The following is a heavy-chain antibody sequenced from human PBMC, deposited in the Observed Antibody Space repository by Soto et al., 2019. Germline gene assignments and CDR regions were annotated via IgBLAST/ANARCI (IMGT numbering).Heavy chain of an antibody. CDR3: ARGQGAAIGDYYYHGMDV. CDR2: IRSRANNFAT. D-gene: IGHD2-2*02. CDR1: LFLFIGSA. Sequence: GSLRLSCTASLFLFIGSAIHYVRQASLIGVELVGRIRSRANNFATSSAASVKGRFTFSRDDSKNTAYLQMNTLKPEDTAVYYCARGQGAAIGDYYYHGMDVWGHGTTVTVSS. J-gene: IGHJ6*02. V-gene: IGHV3-73*01.